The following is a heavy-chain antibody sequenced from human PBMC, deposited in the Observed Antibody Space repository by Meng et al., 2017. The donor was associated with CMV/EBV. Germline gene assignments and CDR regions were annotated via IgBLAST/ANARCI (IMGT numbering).Heavy chain of an antibody. CDR2: LSSSGSTI. CDR3: ARARVPAAIGPINWFDP. CDR1: GFTFSDYY. V-gene: IGHV3-11*01. Sequence: GESLKISCAASGFTFSDYYMSLIRQAPGKGLEWVSYLSSSGSTIYYADSVKGRFTISRDNAKNSLYLQMNSLRAEDTAVYYCARARVPAAIGPINWFDPWGQGTLVTVSS. D-gene: IGHD2-2*01. J-gene: IGHJ5*02.